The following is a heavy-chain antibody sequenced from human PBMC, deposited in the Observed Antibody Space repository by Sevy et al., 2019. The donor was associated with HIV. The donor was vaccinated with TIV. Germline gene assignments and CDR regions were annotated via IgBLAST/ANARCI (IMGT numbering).Heavy chain of an antibody. CDR2: IRHGGYT. CDR3: VGPKLTYTNGWHYFDY. J-gene: IGHJ4*02. V-gene: IGHV4-39*01. CDR1: GASISNTAYY. Sequence: SETLSLTCIVSGASISNTAYYWGWIRQAPGKGLEWIASIRHGGYTFYNPSLKSRVTISADTSKNQFSLKLTSVSAADTSIYYCVGPKLTYTNGWHYFDYWGQGTVVTVSS. D-gene: IGHD2-8*01.